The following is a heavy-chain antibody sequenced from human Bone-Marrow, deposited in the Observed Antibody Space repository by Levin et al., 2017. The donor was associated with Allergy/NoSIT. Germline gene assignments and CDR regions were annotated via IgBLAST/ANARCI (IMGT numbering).Heavy chain of an antibody. V-gene: IGHV3-21*01. Sequence: GGSLRLSCAASGFTFSSYSMNWVRQAPGKGLEWVSSISSSSSYIYYADSVKGRFTISRDNAKNSLYLQMNSLRAEDTAVYYCARLEILSDIVVVPAAGGYWYFDLWGRGTLVTVSS. CDR2: ISSSSSYI. CDR3: ARLEILSDIVVVPAAGGYWYFDL. J-gene: IGHJ2*01. CDR1: GFTFSSYS. D-gene: IGHD2-2*01.